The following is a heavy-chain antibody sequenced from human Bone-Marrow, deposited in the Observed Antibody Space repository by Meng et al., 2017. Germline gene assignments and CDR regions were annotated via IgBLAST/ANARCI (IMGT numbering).Heavy chain of an antibody. CDR2: IIPIFGTA. Sequence: GGEVKKPGSSVKVSCKVSEGTFRSIAISWGRQAPGKGLEWMGGIIPIFGTANYAQKFQGRVTITADESTSTAYMELSSLRSEETAVYYWARDLRGGDPRYCSGGSCYSGDYWGQGTLVTVSS. CDR1: EGTFRSIA. CDR3: ARDLRGGDPRYCSGGSCYSGDY. D-gene: IGHD2-15*01. V-gene: IGHV1-69*01. J-gene: IGHJ4*02.